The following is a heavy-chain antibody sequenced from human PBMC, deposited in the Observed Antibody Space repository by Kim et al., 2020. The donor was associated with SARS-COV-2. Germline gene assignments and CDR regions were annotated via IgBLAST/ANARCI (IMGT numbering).Heavy chain of an antibody. D-gene: IGHD3-10*01. CDR1: GGSFSGYY. CDR3: ARGPEITMVRGGPFDY. Sequence: SETLSLTCAVYGGSFSGYYWSWIRQPPGKGLEWIGEINHSGSTNYNPSLKSRVTISVDTSKNQFSLKLSSVTAADTAVYYCARGPEITMVRGGPFDYWGQGTLVTVSS. V-gene: IGHV4-34*01. CDR2: INHSGST. J-gene: IGHJ4*02.